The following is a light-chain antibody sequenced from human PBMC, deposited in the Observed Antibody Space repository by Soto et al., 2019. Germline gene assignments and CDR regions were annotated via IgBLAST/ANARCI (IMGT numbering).Light chain of an antibody. CDR3: QQYNTWLWT. V-gene: IGKV3-15*01. CDR2: GAS. CDR1: QSVNAN. Sequence: EVVMTQSPATLSVSPGERATLSCRASQSVNANLAWYQQKPGQAPRLLIHGASNRATGIPARFSGSGFGTAFILNISSLQSEDFAVYYCQQYNTWLWTFGQGTKVEI. J-gene: IGKJ1*01.